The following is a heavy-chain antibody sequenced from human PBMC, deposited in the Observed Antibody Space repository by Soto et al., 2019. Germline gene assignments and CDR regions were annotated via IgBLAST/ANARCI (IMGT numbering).Heavy chain of an antibody. D-gene: IGHD3-9*01. CDR1: GGTFSSYA. CDR3: ARGTYYDILTGYYRGYYYYGMDV. Sequence: SVKVSCKASGGTFSSYAISWVRQAPGQGLEWMGGIIPIFGTANYAQKFQGRVTITADESTSTAYMELSSLRSEDTAVYYCARGTYYDILTGYYRGYYYYGMDVWGQGPTVTVSS. V-gene: IGHV1-69*13. J-gene: IGHJ6*02. CDR2: IIPIFGTA.